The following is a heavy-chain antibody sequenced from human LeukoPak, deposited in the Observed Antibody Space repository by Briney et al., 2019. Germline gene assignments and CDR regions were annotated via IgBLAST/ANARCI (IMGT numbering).Heavy chain of an antibody. V-gene: IGHV3-9*01. CDR1: GFTFDGYA. CDR3: AKDMGGGYYDSSGYYRPEYFQH. J-gene: IGHJ1*01. CDR2: ISWNSGSI. D-gene: IGHD3-22*01. Sequence: GGSLRLSCAASGFTFDGYAMHWVRQAPGKGLEWVSGISWNSGSIGYADSVKGRFTISRDNAKNSLYLQMNSLRAEDTALYYCAKDMGGGYYDSSGYYRPEYFQHWGQGTLVTVSS.